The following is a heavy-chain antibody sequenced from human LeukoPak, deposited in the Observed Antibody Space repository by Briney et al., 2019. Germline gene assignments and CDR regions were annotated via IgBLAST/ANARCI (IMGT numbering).Heavy chain of an antibody. Sequence: SETLSLTCTVSGGSISSYYWSWIRQPPGKGLEWIGSIYYSGSTYYNPSLKSRVTISVDTSKNQFSLKLSSVTAADTAVYYCARRDSSSVVPRWDYWGQGTLVTVSS. CDR3: ARRDSSSVVPRWDY. V-gene: IGHV4-59*04. CDR2: IYYSGST. D-gene: IGHD6-13*01. CDR1: GGSISSYY. J-gene: IGHJ4*02.